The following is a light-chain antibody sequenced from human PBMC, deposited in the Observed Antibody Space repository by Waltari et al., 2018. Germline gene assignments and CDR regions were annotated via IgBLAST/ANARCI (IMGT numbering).Light chain of an antibody. V-gene: IGKV3-20*01. CDR1: QSVSRA. J-gene: IGKJ1*01. CDR3: QHYVRLPAT. CDR2: VAS. Sequence: EIVLTQSPGSLSSSPGERVTLSCRASQSVSRALAWYQQTPGQAPRLLIFVASNRATGIPDRFSGSGSETDFSLTISRLEPEDFAVYYCQHYVRLPATFGRGTKVEIK.